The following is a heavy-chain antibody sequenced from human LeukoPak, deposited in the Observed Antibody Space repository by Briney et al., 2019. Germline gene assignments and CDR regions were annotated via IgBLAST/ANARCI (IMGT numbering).Heavy chain of an antibody. CDR2: IGSNGGSI. CDR1: GFTFSSYA. J-gene: IGHJ4*02. D-gene: IGHD2-15*01. Sequence: QPGGSLILSCSASGFTFSSYAMHWVRQAPGKGLEYVSVIGSNGGSIYYADSVKGRFTISRDNSKNTLYLQMSSLRAEDTAVYYCVKTFRYCSGGSCQDYWDQGTLVTVSS. V-gene: IGHV3-64D*06. CDR3: VKTFRYCSGGSCQDY.